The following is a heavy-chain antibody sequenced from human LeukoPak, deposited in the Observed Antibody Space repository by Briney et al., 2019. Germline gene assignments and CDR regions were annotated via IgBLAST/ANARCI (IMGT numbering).Heavy chain of an antibody. Sequence: SETLSLTCTVSGGSISSYYWSWIRQPPGKGLEWIGYIYHSGSANYNPSLKSRVTISVDTSKNQFSLKLSSVTAADTAVYYCARIPGDYYYGMDVWGQGTTVTVSS. CDR3: ARIPGDYYYGMDV. V-gene: IGHV4-59*01. J-gene: IGHJ6*02. D-gene: IGHD3-10*01. CDR1: GGSISSYY. CDR2: IYHSGSA.